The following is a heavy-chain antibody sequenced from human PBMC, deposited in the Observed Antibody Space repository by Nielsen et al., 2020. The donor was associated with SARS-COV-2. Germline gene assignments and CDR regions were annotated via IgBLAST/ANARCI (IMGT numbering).Heavy chain of an antibody. Sequence: SVKVSCKASGFTFTSSAMQWVRQARGQRLEWIGWIVVGSGNTNYAQKFQERVTITRDMSTSTAYMELSSLRSEDTAVYYCAAGGSSGWYDYYGMDVWGQGTTVTVSS. CDR1: GFTFTSSA. CDR2: IVVGSGNT. D-gene: IGHD6-19*01. V-gene: IGHV1-58*02. CDR3: AAGGSSGWYDYYGMDV. J-gene: IGHJ6*02.